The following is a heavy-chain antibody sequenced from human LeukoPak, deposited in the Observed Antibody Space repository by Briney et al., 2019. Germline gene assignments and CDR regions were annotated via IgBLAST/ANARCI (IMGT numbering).Heavy chain of an antibody. Sequence: TGGSLRLSCAASGFTFSSYAMSWVRQAPGKGLEWVSAISGSGDSTYYADSVKGRFTISRDNSKNTLYLQMNSLRAEDTAVYYCAKDSGYSSSFFDYWGQGTLVTVSS. CDR2: ISGSGDST. V-gene: IGHV3-23*01. CDR1: GFTFSSYA. CDR3: AKDSGYSSSFFDY. D-gene: IGHD6-13*01. J-gene: IGHJ4*02.